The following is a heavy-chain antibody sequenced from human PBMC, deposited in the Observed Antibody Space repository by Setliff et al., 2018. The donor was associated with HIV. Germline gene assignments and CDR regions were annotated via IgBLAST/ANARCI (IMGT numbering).Heavy chain of an antibody. Sequence: AASVKVSCKASGYTFSSYGISWVRQAPGQGLEWVGWVSGYNGDTNYAQNLRGRVTVTTDTSTTTAYMELRGLTSDDTAMYYCARDPPGNPWFFDYWGPGTLGTVSS. CDR2: VSGYNGDT. CDR1: GYTFSSYG. V-gene: IGHV1-18*01. D-gene: IGHD3-22*01. CDR3: ARDPPGNPWFFDY. J-gene: IGHJ4*02.